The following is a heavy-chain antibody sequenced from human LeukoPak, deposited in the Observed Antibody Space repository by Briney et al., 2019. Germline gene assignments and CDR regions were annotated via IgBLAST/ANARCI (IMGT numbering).Heavy chain of an antibody. J-gene: IGHJ4*02. CDR3: ARGDGYNYPFDS. CDR1: GGSISSYY. Sequence: PSETLSLTCTVSGGSISSYYWSGIQQPPGKGLQWIGNIDYSGSTNYKSSLKSRVTITIDTSKSQFSLKLRAMTAADAAVYYCARGDGYNYPFDSWGQGTLVTVSS. V-gene: IGHV4-59*01. CDR2: IDYSGST. D-gene: IGHD5-24*01.